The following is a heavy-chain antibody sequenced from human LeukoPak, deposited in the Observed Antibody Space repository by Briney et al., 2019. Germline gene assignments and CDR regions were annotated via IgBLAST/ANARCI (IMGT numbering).Heavy chain of an antibody. D-gene: IGHD2-21*02. Sequence: ASVKVSCKASGYTFTSYDINWVRQATGQGLEWMGWMNPNSGNTGYAQKFQGRVTMTRDMSTSTVYMELSSLRSEDTAVYYCASSHPLAYCGGDCYHAWGQGTLVTVSS. V-gene: IGHV1-8*01. J-gene: IGHJ4*02. CDR1: GYTFTSYD. CDR2: MNPNSGNT. CDR3: ASSHPLAYCGGDCYHA.